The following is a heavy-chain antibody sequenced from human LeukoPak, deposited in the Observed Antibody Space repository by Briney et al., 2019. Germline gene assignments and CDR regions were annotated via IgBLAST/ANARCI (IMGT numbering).Heavy chain of an antibody. Sequence: SVKVSCKASGGTFISYAISWVRQAPGQGLEWMGGIIPISGTANYAQKFQGRVTITADESTSTAYMELSSLRSEDTAVYYCARANTPHYYDSSGRFDYWGQGTLVTVSS. CDR3: ARANTPHYYDSSGRFDY. J-gene: IGHJ4*02. CDR1: GGTFISYA. V-gene: IGHV1-69*13. D-gene: IGHD3-22*01. CDR2: IIPISGTA.